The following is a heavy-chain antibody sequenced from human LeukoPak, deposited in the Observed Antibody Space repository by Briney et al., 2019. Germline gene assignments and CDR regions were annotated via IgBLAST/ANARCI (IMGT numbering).Heavy chain of an antibody. CDR2: ISSSGSTI. D-gene: IGHD2-2*01. V-gene: IGHV3-11*04. CDR3: ARDGVVPAATPFDY. CDR1: GFTFSDYY. J-gene: IGHJ4*02. Sequence: PGGSLRLSCAASGFTFSDYYMSWIRQAPGKGLEWVSYISSSGSTIYYADSVKGRFTISRDNAKNSLYLPMNSLRAEDTAVYYCARDGVVPAATPFDYWGQGTLVTVSS.